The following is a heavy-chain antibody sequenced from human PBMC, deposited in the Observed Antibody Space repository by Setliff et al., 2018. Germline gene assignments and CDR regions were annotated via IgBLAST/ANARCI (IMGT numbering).Heavy chain of an antibody. CDR3: AKDIVVVPAATFDFWSGSYYMDV. CDR1: GFTFSNYW. CDR2: INRDGSNI. J-gene: IGHJ6*03. Sequence: PGGSLRLSCAASGFTFSNYWMHWVRQAPGKGLVWVSHINRDGSNIRYADSVKGRFTISRDNAKNSLYLQMNSLRAEDTAVYYCAKDIVVVPAATFDFWSGSYYMDVWGKGTTVTVSS. V-gene: IGHV3-74*01. D-gene: IGHD2-2*01.